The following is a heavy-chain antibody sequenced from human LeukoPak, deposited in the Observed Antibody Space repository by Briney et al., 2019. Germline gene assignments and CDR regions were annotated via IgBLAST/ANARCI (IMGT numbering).Heavy chain of an antibody. CDR1: GFTFNTYT. Sequence: GGSLRLSCAASGFTFNTYTIGWVRQAPGKGLVWVSRTNNDGSSTVYADSVKGRFTISRDNAKNTLYLQMNSLRAEDTAVYYCARDLFYDSSGYYASDSWGQGTLVTVSS. V-gene: IGHV3-74*01. J-gene: IGHJ4*02. CDR3: ARDLFYDSSGYYASDS. D-gene: IGHD3-22*01. CDR2: TNNDGSST.